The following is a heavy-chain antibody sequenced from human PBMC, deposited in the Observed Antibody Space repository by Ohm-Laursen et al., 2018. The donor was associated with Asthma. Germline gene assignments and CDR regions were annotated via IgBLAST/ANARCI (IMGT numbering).Heavy chain of an antibody. Sequence: SLRLSCAASGFTFRSYAMHWVRQAPGKGLEWVAVISYDGSNKYYADSVKGRFTISRDNSRNTLYLQMNSLRAEDTAVYYCARDLYYYDSSGTFDPWGQGTLVTVSS. CDR3: ARDLYYYDSSGTFDP. CDR1: GFTFRSYA. D-gene: IGHD3-22*01. V-gene: IGHV3-30-3*01. J-gene: IGHJ5*02. CDR2: ISYDGSNK.